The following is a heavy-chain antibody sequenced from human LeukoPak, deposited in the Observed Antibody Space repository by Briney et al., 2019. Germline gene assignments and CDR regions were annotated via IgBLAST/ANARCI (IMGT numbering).Heavy chain of an antibody. D-gene: IGHD6-19*01. CDR1: GFTVSSNY. V-gene: IGHV3-53*01. CDR2: IYSGGST. J-gene: IGHJ4*02. CDR3: ARGSRSSVWFDY. Sequence: HPGGSLRLSCAASGFTVSSNYMSWVRQAPGKGLEWVSVIYSGGSTYYADSVKGRFTISRDNSKNTLYLQMNSLRAEDTAVYYCARGSRSSVWFDYWGQGTLVTVSS.